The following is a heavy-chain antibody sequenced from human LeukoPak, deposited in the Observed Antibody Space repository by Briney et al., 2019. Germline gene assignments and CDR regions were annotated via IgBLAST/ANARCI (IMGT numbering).Heavy chain of an antibody. CDR2: IYHRGTT. Sequence: SGTLSLTCAVSGGSISSSNWWSWVRQPPGKGLEWIGEIYHRGTTYYNPSLKSRVSMSVDTSKNQFSLKLSSVTAADTAVYYCARLRYRGSYHFDYWGQGTLVTVSS. V-gene: IGHV4-4*02. J-gene: IGHJ4*02. D-gene: IGHD1-26*01. CDR1: GGSISSSNW. CDR3: ARLRYRGSYHFDY.